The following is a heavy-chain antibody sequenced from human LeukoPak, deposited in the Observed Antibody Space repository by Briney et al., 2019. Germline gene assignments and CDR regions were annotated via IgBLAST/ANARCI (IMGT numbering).Heavy chain of an antibody. CDR3: GRETYYYDRSGYYIGY. J-gene: IGHJ4*02. V-gene: IGHV3-66*01. CDR1: GFSFNDAW. CDR2: IDSGGST. Sequence: GGSLRLSCAASGFSFNDAWMSWVRQAPGKGLEWVSVIDSGGSTYYADSVKGRFTISRDNSKNTLYLQMNSLRAEDTAVYYCGRETYYYDRSGYYIGYWGQGTLVTVSS. D-gene: IGHD3-22*01.